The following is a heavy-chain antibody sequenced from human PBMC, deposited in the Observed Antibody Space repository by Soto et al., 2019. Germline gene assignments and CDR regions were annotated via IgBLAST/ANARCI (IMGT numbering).Heavy chain of an antibody. Sequence: SETLSLTCTVSGGSVSSGSYYWSWIRQPPGKGLEWIGYIYYSGSTNYNPSLKSRVTISVDTSKNQFSLKLSSVTAADTAVYYCARAHTGDWPYYYYYGMDVWGQGTTVTVSS. CDR2: IYYSGST. V-gene: IGHV4-61*01. D-gene: IGHD3-9*01. CDR3: ARAHTGDWPYYYYYGMDV. J-gene: IGHJ6*02. CDR1: GGSVSSGSYY.